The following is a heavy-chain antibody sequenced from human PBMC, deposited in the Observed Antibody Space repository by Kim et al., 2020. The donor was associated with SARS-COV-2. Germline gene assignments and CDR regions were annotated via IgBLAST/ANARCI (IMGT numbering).Heavy chain of an antibody. CDR1: GGTFSSYA. D-gene: IGHD5-18*01. Sequence: SVKVSCKASGGTFSSYAISWVRQAPGQGLEWMGGIIPIFGTANYAQKFQGRVTITADESTSTAYMELSSLRSEDTAVYYCAREAVDTAMVTLFYYYYYGMDVWGQGTTVTVSS. J-gene: IGHJ6*02. CDR3: AREAVDTAMVTLFYYYYYGMDV. V-gene: IGHV1-69*13. CDR2: IIPIFGTA.